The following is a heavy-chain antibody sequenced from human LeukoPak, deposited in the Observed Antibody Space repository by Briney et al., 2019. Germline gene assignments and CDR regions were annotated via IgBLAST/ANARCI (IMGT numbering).Heavy chain of an antibody. CDR1: GFTFSSYA. V-gene: IGHV3-23*01. Sequence: GGSLRLSCAASGFTFSSYAMSWVRQAPGEGLERVSAISGSGGSTYYADSVKGRFTISRDNSKNTLYLQMNSLRAEDTAVYYCAKAGIQLWFDYWGQGTLVTVSS. D-gene: IGHD5-18*01. CDR3: AKAGIQLWFDY. J-gene: IGHJ5*01. CDR2: ISGSGGST.